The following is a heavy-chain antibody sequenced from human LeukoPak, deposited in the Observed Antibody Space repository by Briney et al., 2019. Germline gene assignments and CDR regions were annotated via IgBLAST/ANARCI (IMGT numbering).Heavy chain of an antibody. J-gene: IGHJ3*01. CDR2: ISSSGSYK. CDR1: GFTFSSFS. CDR3: ARGDCSGGSCYSDAFDL. D-gene: IGHD2-15*01. Sequence: GGSLRLSCAASGFTFSSFSMNWVRQAPGKGLEWVSSISSSGSYKYYADSVKGRFTISRDNAKNSLYLQMNSLRAEDTAVYYCARGDCSGGSCYSDAFDLWGQGTMVTVSS. V-gene: IGHV3-21*01.